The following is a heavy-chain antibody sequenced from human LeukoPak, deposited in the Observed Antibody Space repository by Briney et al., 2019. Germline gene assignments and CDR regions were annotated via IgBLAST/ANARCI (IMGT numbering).Heavy chain of an antibody. Sequence: GGSLRLSCVASGFTFSSYAMSWVRQAPGKGLEWVSAISGSGGSTYYADSVKGRFTISRDNSKNTLYLQMNSLRAEDTAVYYCAKGCRHYDFWSGYYPTDLFYFDYWGQGTLVTVSS. CDR3: AKGCRHYDFWSGYYPTDLFYFDY. CDR1: GFTFSSYA. D-gene: IGHD3-3*01. J-gene: IGHJ4*02. CDR2: ISGSGGST. V-gene: IGHV3-23*01.